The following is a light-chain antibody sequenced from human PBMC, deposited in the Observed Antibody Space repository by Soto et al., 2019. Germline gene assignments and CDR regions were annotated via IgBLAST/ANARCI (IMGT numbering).Light chain of an antibody. J-gene: IGLJ1*01. CDR1: SSNIGAGYD. Sequence: QSVLTQPPSVSGAPGQRVTISCTGSSSNIGAGYDVHWYQQLPGTAPKLLIYGNSNRPSGVPDRFSGSKSGTSASLAITGGQAEDEAAYYCRSSDSSMSGDLVFGGGTKVTVL. CDR2: GNS. CDR3: RSSDSSMSGDLV. V-gene: IGLV1-40*01.